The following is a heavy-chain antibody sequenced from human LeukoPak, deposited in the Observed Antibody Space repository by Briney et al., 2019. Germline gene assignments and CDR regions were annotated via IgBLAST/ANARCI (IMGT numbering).Heavy chain of an antibody. Sequence: GGSLRLSCAASGFTFSSYWMNWVRQAPGKGLVWVSRIASDGSSTSYADSVKGRFTISRDNAKNTLYLQMNSLRAEDTAVYYCARLGSQGGVAALDYWSQGTLVTVSS. J-gene: IGHJ4*02. CDR2: IASDGSST. D-gene: IGHD6-25*01. V-gene: IGHV3-74*01. CDR3: ARLGSQGGVAALDY. CDR1: GFTFSSYW.